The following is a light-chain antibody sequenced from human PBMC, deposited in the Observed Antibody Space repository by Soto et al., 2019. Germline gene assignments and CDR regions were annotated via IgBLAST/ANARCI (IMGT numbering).Light chain of an antibody. CDR2: SNN. Sequence: QSVLTQPPSASGTPGQRVTISCSGSSSNIGSNTVNWYQQLPGTAPKLLIYSNNQRPSGVPDRFSGSKSGTSASLAISGRPSEDEGDYYCAAWDDSLNGVVFGGGTKLTVL. V-gene: IGLV1-44*01. CDR1: SSNIGSNT. CDR3: AAWDDSLNGVV. J-gene: IGLJ2*01.